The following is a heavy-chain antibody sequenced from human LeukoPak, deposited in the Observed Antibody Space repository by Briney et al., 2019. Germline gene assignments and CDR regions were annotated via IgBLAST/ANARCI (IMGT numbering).Heavy chain of an antibody. J-gene: IGHJ4*02. CDR3: ARDSDRYGPLDY. CDR1: GGSISSSSFY. V-gene: IGHV4-31*03. CDR2: IYYSGTT. Sequence: PSETLSLTCTVSGGSISSSSFYWSWIRQHPGRGLEWIGNIYYSGTTYYNPSLKSRKTISVDTSKNQFSLELTSVTAADTAVYYCARDSDRYGPLDYWGQGTLVTVSS. D-gene: IGHD3-16*01.